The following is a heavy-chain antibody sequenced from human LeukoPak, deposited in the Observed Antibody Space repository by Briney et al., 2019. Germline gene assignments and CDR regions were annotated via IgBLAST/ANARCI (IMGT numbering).Heavy chain of an antibody. V-gene: IGHV4-38-2*02. D-gene: IGHD4-17*01. CDR1: GYSITSGYY. CDR2: IYHSGST. J-gene: IGHJ4*02. Sequence: SETLSLTCSVSGYSITSGYYWGWIRPPPGKGLEWIGSIYHSGSTFYNPSLQSRVTMSVDTSKTQFSLRLTSVTAADTAFYYCARDAVPLDDWGQGTLVTVSS. CDR3: ARDAVPLDD.